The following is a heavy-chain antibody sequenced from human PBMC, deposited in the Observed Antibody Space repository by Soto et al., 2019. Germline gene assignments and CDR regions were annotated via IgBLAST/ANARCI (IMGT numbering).Heavy chain of an antibody. D-gene: IGHD3-3*01. CDR3: ARDRFTIVGVVINWFDP. Sequence: QVQLVQSGAEVKKPGSSVKVSCKASGGTFSSYAISWVRQAPGQGLEWMGGIIPIFGTANYAQKFQGRVTITADKSKSTAYMELSSLSSEDTAVYYCARDRFTIVGVVINWFDPWGQGTLVTVSS. V-gene: IGHV1-69*06. CDR2: IIPIFGTA. J-gene: IGHJ5*02. CDR1: GGTFSSYA.